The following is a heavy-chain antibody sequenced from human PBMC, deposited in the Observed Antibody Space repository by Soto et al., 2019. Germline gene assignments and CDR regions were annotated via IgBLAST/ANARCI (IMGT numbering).Heavy chain of an antibody. V-gene: IGHV1-69*01. J-gene: IGHJ4*02. Sequence: QVQLVQSGAEVKKPGSSVRVSCKASGDTFSNYPIGWVRQAPGQGLEWMGVIIPIFGTTNYAQRFQGRVTISADESTSTAYMELSSLRYEDTAVYFCARPRTTATTKGYDYWGQGTLVTVSS. CDR3: ARPRTTATTKGYDY. D-gene: IGHD1-1*01. CDR1: GDTFSNYP. CDR2: IIPIFGTT.